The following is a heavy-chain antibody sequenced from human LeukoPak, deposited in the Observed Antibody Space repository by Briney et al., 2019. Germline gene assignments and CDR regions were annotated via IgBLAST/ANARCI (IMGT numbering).Heavy chain of an antibody. V-gene: IGHV3-66*01. CDR3: ARNRAYYYYGMDV. Sequence: GGSLRLSCAASGFTVSSNYMSWVRQAPGKGLEWVSVIYSGGSTYDADSVKGRFTISRDNSKNTLYLQMNGLRAEDTAVYYCARNRAYYYYGMDVWGQGTTVTVSS. CDR2: IYSGGST. CDR1: GFTVSSNY. J-gene: IGHJ6*02.